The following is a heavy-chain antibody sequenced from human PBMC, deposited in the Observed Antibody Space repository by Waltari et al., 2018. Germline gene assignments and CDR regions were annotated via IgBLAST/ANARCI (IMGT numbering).Heavy chain of an antibody. V-gene: IGHV1-2*06. CDR3: ARALRSSPRLGSFDY. CDR2: INPNSGGT. Sequence: QVQLVQSGAEVKKPGASVKVSCKASGYTFTGYYMHWVRQAPGQGLEWMGRINPNSGGTNYAQKFQGSVTMTRDTSISTAYMELSRLRSDDTAVYYCARALRSSPRLGSFDYWGQGTLVTVSS. D-gene: IGHD6-13*01. J-gene: IGHJ4*02. CDR1: GYTFTGYY.